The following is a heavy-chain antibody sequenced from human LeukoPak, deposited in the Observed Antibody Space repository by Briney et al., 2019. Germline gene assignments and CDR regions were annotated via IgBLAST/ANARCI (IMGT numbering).Heavy chain of an antibody. CDR3: ARDRFALWFGW. J-gene: IGHJ4*02. Sequence: PGGSLRLSCAASGFTFSSYWMSWVRQAPGKGLEWVANIKQDGSQKYYVDSVKGRFTISRDNAKNSLYLQMNSLRAEDTAVYYCARDRFALWFGWGGQGTQVTVSS. D-gene: IGHD3-10*01. CDR2: IKQDGSQK. CDR1: GFTFSSYW. V-gene: IGHV3-7*01.